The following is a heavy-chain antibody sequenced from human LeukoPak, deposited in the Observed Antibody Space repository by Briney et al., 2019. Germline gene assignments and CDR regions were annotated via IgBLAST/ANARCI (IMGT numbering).Heavy chain of an antibody. J-gene: IGHJ4*02. Sequence: ETLSLTCTVSGGSITGYYWSWVRQAPGKGLVWVSRINTDGSSTSCADSVKGRFTISRDNAKNTLYLQMNSLRAEDTAVYYCARDRSGYPDYWGQGTLVTVSS. CDR1: GGSITGYY. V-gene: IGHV3-74*01. CDR3: ARDRSGYPDY. CDR2: INTDGSST. D-gene: IGHD3-3*01.